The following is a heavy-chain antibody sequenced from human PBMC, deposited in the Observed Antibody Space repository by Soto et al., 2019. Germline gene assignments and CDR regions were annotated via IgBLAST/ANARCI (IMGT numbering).Heavy chain of an antibody. CDR1: GYTFTSYA. CDR3: ARDRVAVAGTSWFDP. Sequence: ASVKVSCKASGYTFTSYAMHWVRQAPGQRLEWMGWINAGNGNTKYSQKFQGRVTITRDTSASTAYMELSSLRSEDTAVYYCARDRVAVAGTSWFDPWGQGTLVTVSS. J-gene: IGHJ5*02. V-gene: IGHV1-3*01. CDR2: INAGNGNT. D-gene: IGHD6-19*01.